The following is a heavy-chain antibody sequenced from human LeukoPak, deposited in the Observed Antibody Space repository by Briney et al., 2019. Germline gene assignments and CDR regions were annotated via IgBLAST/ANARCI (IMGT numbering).Heavy chain of an antibody. CDR1: GFTFSSSD. CDR2: IGPTGDT. D-gene: IGHD3-10*01. Sequence: GGSLRLSCAASGFTFSSSDMHWVRQPTGKGLEWVSAIGPTGDTYYPGSVKGRFTISRENARNSLYLQMNSLRAGDTAVYYCARDNHYGSGSYYRDYYFDYWGQGTLVTVSS. J-gene: IGHJ4*02. CDR3: ARDNHYGSGSYYRDYYFDY. V-gene: IGHV3-13*01.